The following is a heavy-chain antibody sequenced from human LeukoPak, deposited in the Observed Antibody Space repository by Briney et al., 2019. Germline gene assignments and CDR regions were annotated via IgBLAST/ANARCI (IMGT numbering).Heavy chain of an antibody. D-gene: IGHD3-22*01. V-gene: IGHV3-11*04. Sequence: GGSLRLSCAASGFTFSDYYMSWIRQAPGKGLEWVSYISSSGSTIYYAASVKGRFTISRDNSKNTLYLQMNSLRAEDTAVYYCAKWREYNDSSGYYWGQGTLVTVSS. J-gene: IGHJ4*02. CDR1: GFTFSDYY. CDR3: AKWREYNDSSGYY. CDR2: ISSSGSTI.